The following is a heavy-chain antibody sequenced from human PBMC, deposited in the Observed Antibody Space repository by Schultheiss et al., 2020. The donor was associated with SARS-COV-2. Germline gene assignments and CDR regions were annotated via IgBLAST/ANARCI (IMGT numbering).Heavy chain of an antibody. CDR3: ASGLGTRSSSFNWFDP. D-gene: IGHD6-13*01. J-gene: IGHJ5*02. CDR1: GGSISSYY. CDR2: IYYSGST. V-gene: IGHV4-59*12. Sequence: GSLRLSCTVSGGSISSYYWSWIRQPAGKGLEWIGYIYYSGSTNYNPSLKSRVTMSVDTSKNQFSLKLSSVTAADTAVYYCASGLGTRSSSFNWFDPWGQGTLVTVSS.